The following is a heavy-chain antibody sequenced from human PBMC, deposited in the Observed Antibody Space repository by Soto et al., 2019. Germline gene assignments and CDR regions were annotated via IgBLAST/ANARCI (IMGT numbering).Heavy chain of an antibody. J-gene: IGHJ5*02. D-gene: IGHD3-10*01. Sequence: GGSLRLSCAASGFTFSSYAMTWVRQAPGKGLEWVSGISGGGGVSTYYADSVKGRFTISRDNSMNTLYLQMNRLRAEDTAVYYCAKDAISMVRGVNNWFDPWGRGTLVTVSS. CDR3: AKDAISMVRGVNNWFDP. CDR1: GFTFSSYA. V-gene: IGHV3-23*01. CDR2: ISGGGGVST.